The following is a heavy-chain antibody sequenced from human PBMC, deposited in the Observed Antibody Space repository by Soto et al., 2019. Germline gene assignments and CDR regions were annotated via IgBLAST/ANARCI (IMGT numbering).Heavy chain of an antibody. CDR1: GGSIKSYY. J-gene: IGHJ4*02. D-gene: IGHD6-6*01. V-gene: IGHV4-59*01. Sequence: SETLSLTCTVAGGSIKSYYWSWILQSPGKGLEWIGSIYYSGYNNYNPSLQSRVTISVDTSKNQFSLKLSSVTAADTAVYYCARCGSSSIQRFDYWGQRALVTVSS. CDR2: IYYSGYN. CDR3: ARCGSSSIQRFDY.